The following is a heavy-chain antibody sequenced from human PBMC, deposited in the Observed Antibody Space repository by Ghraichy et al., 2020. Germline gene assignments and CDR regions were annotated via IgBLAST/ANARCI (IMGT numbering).Heavy chain of an antibody. CDR3: ARGRERGSGNYYYYMDV. D-gene: IGHD3-10*01. CDR1: GGSFSGYY. Sequence: SETLSLTCVVYGGSFSGYYWSWIRQPPGKGLEWIGEINHSGSTNYNPSLKSRVTISVDTSKNQFSLKLSSVTAADTAVYYCARGRERGSGNYYYYMDVWGKGTTVTVS. J-gene: IGHJ6*03. CDR2: INHSGST. V-gene: IGHV4-34*01.